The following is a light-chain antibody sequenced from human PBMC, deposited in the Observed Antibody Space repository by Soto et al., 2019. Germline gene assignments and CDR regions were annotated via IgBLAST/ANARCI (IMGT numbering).Light chain of an antibody. CDR2: TAA. V-gene: IGKV1-39*01. CDR1: QRITTY. J-gene: IGKJ2*01. CDR3: LQSYSTPYT. Sequence: IHMTQSPSSLSASVGDRVTITCRASQRITTYLNWYQQKPGKAPKLLISTAATLQGGVPSRFSGSGSGTYFTLTITTLQPEDFATYFWLQSYSTPYTFGQGTKLEIK.